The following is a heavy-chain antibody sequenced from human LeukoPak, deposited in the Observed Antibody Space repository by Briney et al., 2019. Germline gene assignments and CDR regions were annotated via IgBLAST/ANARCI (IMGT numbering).Heavy chain of an antibody. Sequence: LGGSLILSCAASGFTFSSYWMHWVRQAPGKGLVWVSRINGDGSSTTYADSVKGRFTISRDNAKNTLYLQINSLRAEDTAVYYCTRDRGGNYYDSSGIDYWGQGTLVTVSS. CDR2: INGDGSST. CDR3: TRDRGGNYYDSSGIDY. D-gene: IGHD3-22*01. J-gene: IGHJ4*02. CDR1: GFTFSSYW. V-gene: IGHV3-74*01.